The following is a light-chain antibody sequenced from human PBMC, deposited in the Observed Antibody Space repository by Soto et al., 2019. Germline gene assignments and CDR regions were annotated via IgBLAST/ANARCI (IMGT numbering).Light chain of an antibody. J-gene: IGLJ1*01. CDR3: ASFTSISTYV. CDR2: DVT. Sequence: QSVLTQPASVSGSPGQSSTISCGGTGDDIGGYNFVSGYQHHPGKAPKLIIYDVTHRPSGVSERFSGSKSGVTASLTISALQPEDESHYSCASFTSISTYVFGTGTKVTVL. V-gene: IGLV2-14*01. CDR1: GDDIGGYNF.